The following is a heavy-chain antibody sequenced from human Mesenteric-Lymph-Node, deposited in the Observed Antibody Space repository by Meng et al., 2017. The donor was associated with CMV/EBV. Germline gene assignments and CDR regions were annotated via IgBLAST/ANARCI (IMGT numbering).Heavy chain of an antibody. J-gene: IGHJ6*02. Sequence: GESLKISCAASGFTFSTYNMNWVRQAPGRGLEWVSCTSSSSRYIYYADSVKGPFTISRDDAKNSLYLQMNSLRAEDTAVYYCARDRGYSSGWYPYYYGMDFWGQGTTVTVSS. CDR1: GFTFSTYN. V-gene: IGHV3-21*01. CDR3: ARDRGYSSGWYPYYYGMDF. D-gene: IGHD6-19*01. CDR2: TSSSSRYI.